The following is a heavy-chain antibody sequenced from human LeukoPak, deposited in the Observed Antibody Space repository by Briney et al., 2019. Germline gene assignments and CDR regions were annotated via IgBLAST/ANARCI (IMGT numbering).Heavy chain of an antibody. CDR3: ARGSRGYSYGYFGAFDI. D-gene: IGHD5-18*01. V-gene: IGHV4-4*07. J-gene: IGHJ3*02. CDR1: GGSISSYY. CDR2: IYTSGST. Sequence: SETLSLTCTVSGGSISSYYWSWIRQPAGKGLEWIGRIYTSGSTNYNPSLKSRVTMSVDTSKNQFSLKLSSVTAADTAVYYCARGSRGYSYGYFGAFDIWGQGTMVTVSS.